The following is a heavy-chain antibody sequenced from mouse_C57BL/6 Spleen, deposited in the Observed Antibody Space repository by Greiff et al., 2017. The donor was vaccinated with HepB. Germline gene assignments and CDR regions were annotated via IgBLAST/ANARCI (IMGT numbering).Heavy chain of an antibody. CDR2: ISDGGSYT. D-gene: IGHD1-1*01. V-gene: IGHV5-4*01. CDR1: GFTFSSYA. Sequence: EVQLVESGGGLVKPGGSLKLSCAASGFTFSSYAMSWVRQTPEKRLEWVATISDGGSYTYYPDNVKGRFTISRDNAKNNLYLQMSHLKSEDTAMYYCARGERRSLWYFDVWGTGTTVTVSS. J-gene: IGHJ1*03. CDR3: ARGERRSLWYFDV.